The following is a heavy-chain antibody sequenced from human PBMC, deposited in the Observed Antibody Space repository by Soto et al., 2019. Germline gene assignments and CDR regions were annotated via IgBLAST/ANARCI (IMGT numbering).Heavy chain of an antibody. J-gene: IGHJ5*02. D-gene: IGHD3-9*01. CDR1: GYTFTGCY. CDR2: SNPNSGGT. CDR3: ARGSILTGGSGWFDP. V-gene: IGHV1-2*02. Sequence: QVQLVQSGAEVKKPGASVKVSCKASGYTFTGCYMHWVRQAPGQGLERMGWSNPNSGGTDYAQKIQGRVTMTRDTSISTAYMELSRLRSDDTAVYYCARGSILTGGSGWFDPWGQGTLVTVSS.